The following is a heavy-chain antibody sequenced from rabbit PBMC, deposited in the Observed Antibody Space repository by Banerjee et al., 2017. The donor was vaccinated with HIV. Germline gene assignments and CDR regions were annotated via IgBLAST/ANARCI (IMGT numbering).Heavy chain of an antibody. CDR1: GFDFSSSYW. J-gene: IGHJ2*01. CDR3: ARGYASAAGYGYVGHDGFDP. CDR2: IYVGSSGNT. V-gene: IGHV1S45*01. D-gene: IGHD6-1*01. Sequence: QEQLVESGGGLVQPEGSLTLTCKASGFDFSSSYWICWVRQAPGKGPEWIACIYVGSSGNTYYASWAKGRFTISRSTSLNTVTLQMTGLAAADTATYFCARGYASAAGYGYVGHDGFDPRGPGTLVTVS.